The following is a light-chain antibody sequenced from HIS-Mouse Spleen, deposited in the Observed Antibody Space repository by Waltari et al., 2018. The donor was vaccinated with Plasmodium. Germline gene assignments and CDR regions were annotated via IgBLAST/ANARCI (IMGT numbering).Light chain of an antibody. J-gene: IGLJ2*01. CDR2: SNN. Sequence: QSVLTQPPSASGTPGQRVTISCSGSSSNIGGNIDNWYPQLPGTAPKLLIYSNNQRPSGVPDRFSGSKSGTSASLAISGLQSEDEADYYCAAWDDSLNGVVFDGGTKLTVL. V-gene: IGLV1-44*01. CDR1: SSNIGGNI. CDR3: AAWDDSLNGVV.